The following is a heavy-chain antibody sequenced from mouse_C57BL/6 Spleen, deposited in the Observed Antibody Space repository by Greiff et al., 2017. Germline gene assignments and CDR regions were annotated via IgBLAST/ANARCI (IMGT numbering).Heavy chain of an antibody. CDR2: IYPSDSET. V-gene: IGHV1-61*01. Sequence: VQLQQPGAELVRPGSSVKLSCKASGYTFTSYWMDWVKQRPGQGLEWIGNIYPSDSETHYNQKFKDKATLTVDKSSSTAYMQLSSLTSEDSAVYYCALYYSNVYYAMDYWGQGTSVTVSS. J-gene: IGHJ4*01. CDR3: ALYYSNVYYAMDY. CDR1: GYTFTSYW. D-gene: IGHD2-5*01.